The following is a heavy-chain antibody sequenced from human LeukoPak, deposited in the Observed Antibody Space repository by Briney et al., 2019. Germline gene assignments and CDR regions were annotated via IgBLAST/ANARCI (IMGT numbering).Heavy chain of an antibody. CDR3: TRDLGQWLLQGIFFDY. D-gene: IGHD5-12*01. CDR1: GYTFTGYY. CDR2: INPTGGST. V-gene: IGHV1-46*01. J-gene: IGHJ4*02. Sequence: ASVKVSCKASGYTFTGYYIHWVRQAPGQGLEWVGIINPTGGSTSYGQKFQGRVTMTRDTSTSTVYMELSSLRSDDTAVYYCTRDLGQWLLQGIFFDYWGQGTLVTVSS.